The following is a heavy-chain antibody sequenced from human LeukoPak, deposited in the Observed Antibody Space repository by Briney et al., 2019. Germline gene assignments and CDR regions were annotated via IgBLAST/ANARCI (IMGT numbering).Heavy chain of an antibody. V-gene: IGHV1-24*01. CDR3: ATTQLVPAASAMDV. CDR2: FDPEDGET. J-gene: IGHJ6*04. D-gene: IGHD2-2*01. CDR1: GHTLTLLS. Sequence: ASVNVSCKVSGHTLTLLSMDWVRHAPGKGLDWMGGFDPEDGETIYAQKFQGRVTMTEDTSTDTAYMELSSRRSEDTAVYYCATTQLVPAASAMDVWGKGTTVTVSS.